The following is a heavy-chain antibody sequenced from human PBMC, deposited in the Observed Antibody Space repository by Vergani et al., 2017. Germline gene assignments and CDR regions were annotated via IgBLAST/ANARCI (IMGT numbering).Heavy chain of an antibody. J-gene: IGHJ5*02. D-gene: IGHD4-11*01. Sequence: QVKLQESGPGLVKPSETLSLTCTVSGASVNSYYWSWIRQPPGKGLEWIGSIHYSENTNYNPSLKTRVTISVDTSKNQFSLTLTSVTAADTAVYYCASDTHSRQRADRWGQGILVTVTS. CDR2: IHYSENT. CDR3: ASDTHSRQRADR. CDR1: GASVNSYY. V-gene: IGHV4-59*02.